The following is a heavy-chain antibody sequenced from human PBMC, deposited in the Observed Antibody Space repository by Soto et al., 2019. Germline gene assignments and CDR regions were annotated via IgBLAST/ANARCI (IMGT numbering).Heavy chain of an antibody. CDR1: GFTFSSYG. D-gene: IGHD3-22*01. J-gene: IGHJ4*02. CDR2: LWYEGSNK. V-gene: IGHV3-33*01. CDR3: SSKGYDSSGYPDY. Sequence: QVPLVEYGGGVVQPGRSLRISCAASGFTFSSYGMHWVRQAPGKWLEWVAVLWYEGSNKYYADSVKGRFTIFRDNSKNTLYLQMNRLRAEDTAVYYWSSKGYDSSGYPDYWGQGTLVPVSS.